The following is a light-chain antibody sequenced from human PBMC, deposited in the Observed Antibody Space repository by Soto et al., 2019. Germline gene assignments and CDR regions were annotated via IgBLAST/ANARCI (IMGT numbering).Light chain of an antibody. CDR2: TAS. CDR1: QGINSY. J-gene: IGKJ4*01. V-gene: IGKV1-9*01. CDR3: QKLYTYPLT. Sequence: DIQLTQSPSFLSASVGDRVTVTCRASQGINSYLAWYQQKPGKAPKLLNYTASTLQSGVPSMFSGSGSGTEFTLTNTSLQPEDFGAYYFQKLYTYPLTFGGGTKVEIK.